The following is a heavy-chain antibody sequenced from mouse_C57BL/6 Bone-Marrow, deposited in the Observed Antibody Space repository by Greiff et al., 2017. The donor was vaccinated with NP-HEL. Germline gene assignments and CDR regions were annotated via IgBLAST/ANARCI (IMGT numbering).Heavy chain of an antibody. D-gene: IGHD1-1*01. CDR2: IYPRSGNT. V-gene: IGHV1-81*01. CDR1: GYTFTSYG. Sequence: QVQLKESGAELARPGASVKLSCKASGYTFTSYGISWVKQRTGQGLEWIGEIYPRSGNTYYNEKFKGKATLTADKSSSTAYMELRSLTSEDSAVYFCARKGRFITTVVDAMDYWGQGTSVTVSS. CDR3: ARKGRFITTVVDAMDY. J-gene: IGHJ4*01.